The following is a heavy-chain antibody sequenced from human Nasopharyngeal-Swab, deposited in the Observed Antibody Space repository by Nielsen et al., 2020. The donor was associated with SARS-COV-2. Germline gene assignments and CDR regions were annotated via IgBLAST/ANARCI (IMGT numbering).Heavy chain of an antibody. J-gene: IGHJ4*02. V-gene: IGHV3-74*01. Sequence: GDSLKISCAASGFTFRNRWMQWLRQTPGPVLLWVALVYYGGSTTNYADSVKGRFTISRDNAKSTLYLQMNSLGAEDTAVYYCARGACRDGYNYLIDYCGQGTLVTVSS. D-gene: IGHD5-24*01. CDR1: GFTFRNRW. CDR2: VYYGGSTT. CDR3: ARGACRDGYNYLIDY.